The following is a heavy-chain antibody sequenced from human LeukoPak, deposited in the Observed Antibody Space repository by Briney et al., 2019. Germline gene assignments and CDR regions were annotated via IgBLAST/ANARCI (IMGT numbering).Heavy chain of an antibody. CDR3: AKVPARVGDPNWFDP. J-gene: IGHJ5*02. Sequence: PGGSLRLSCAASGFTFSSYAMSWVRQAPGKGLEWVSAISGSGGSTSYAAPVKGRFTISRDNSKNTLYLQMNILRAADTAVYYCAKVPARVGDPNWFDPWGQGTLVTVSS. CDR1: GFTFSSYA. CDR2: ISGSGGST. D-gene: IGHD2-2*01. V-gene: IGHV3-23*01.